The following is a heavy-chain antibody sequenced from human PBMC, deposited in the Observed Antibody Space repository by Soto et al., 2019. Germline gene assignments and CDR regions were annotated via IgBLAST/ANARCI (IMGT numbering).Heavy chain of an antibody. D-gene: IGHD6-6*01. CDR1: GGSFSGYY. V-gene: IGHV4-34*01. Sequence: QVQLQQWGAGLLKPSETLSLTCAVYGGSFSGYYWSWIRQPPGKGLEWIGEINHSGSTNYNPSLKSRVTISVDTSKNQFSLKLSSVTAADTAVYYCAKLRSIAARPCGINWFDPWGQGTLVTVSS. CDR3: AKLRSIAARPCGINWFDP. J-gene: IGHJ5*02. CDR2: INHSGST.